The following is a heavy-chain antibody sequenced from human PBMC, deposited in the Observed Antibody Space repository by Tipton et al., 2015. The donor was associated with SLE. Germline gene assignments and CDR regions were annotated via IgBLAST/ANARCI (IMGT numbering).Heavy chain of an antibody. CDR2: IYYTGTTT. J-gene: IGHJ5*02. Sequence: TLSLTCTVSGGSISSTSYYWGWIRQPPGKGLECIGSIYYTGTTTYYNSFLKSRVTMSVDTSKNQFSLRLTSVIAADTAVYYCARLHGYSYGLNWFDPWGQGTLISVSS. CDR1: GGSISSTSYY. D-gene: IGHD5-18*01. V-gene: IGHV4-39*07. CDR3: ARLHGYSYGLNWFDP.